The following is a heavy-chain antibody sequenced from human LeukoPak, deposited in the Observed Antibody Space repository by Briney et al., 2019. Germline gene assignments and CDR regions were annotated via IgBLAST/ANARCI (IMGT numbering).Heavy chain of an antibody. CDR1: GGSISSSSYY. Sequence: PSETLSLTCTVSGGSISSSSYYWGWIRQPPGKGLEWIGSIYYSGSTYYNPSLKSRVTISVDTSKNQFSLMLSSVTAADTAVYYCARGQTVYCSSTSCLANAFDIWGQGTMVTVSS. CDR3: ARGQTVYCSSTSCLANAFDI. V-gene: IGHV4-39*01. CDR2: IYYSGST. J-gene: IGHJ3*02. D-gene: IGHD2-2*01.